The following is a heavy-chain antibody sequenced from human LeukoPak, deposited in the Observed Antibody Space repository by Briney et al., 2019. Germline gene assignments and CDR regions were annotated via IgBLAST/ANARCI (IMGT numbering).Heavy chain of an antibody. J-gene: IGHJ4*02. V-gene: IGHV4-38-2*02. CDR3: ARVARGGATLYYFDY. D-gene: IGHD1-26*01. CDR2: IYHSGST. CDR1: GYSISSGYY. Sequence: SETLSLTCTVSGYSISSGYYWGWIRPPPGKGLEWGGSIYHSGSTYYNPSLKSRVTISVATSKNQFSLKLSSVTAADTAVYYCARVARGGATLYYFDYWGQGTLVTVSS.